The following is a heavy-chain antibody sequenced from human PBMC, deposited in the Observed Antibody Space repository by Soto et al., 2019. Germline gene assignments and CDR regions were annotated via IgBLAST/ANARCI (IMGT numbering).Heavy chain of an antibody. V-gene: IGHV4-59*01. CDR3: ARMNRDYFYYGMDV. CDR2: IFSSGST. Sequence: PSETLSLTCTVSGGSISRYYWSWIRQAPGRGLEWIGNIFSSGSTNYNPSLKSRVAISVDTSKNQVSLKLNAVTTADTAVYYCARMNRDYFYYGMDVWGQGATVTVSS. J-gene: IGHJ6*02. CDR1: GGSISRYY.